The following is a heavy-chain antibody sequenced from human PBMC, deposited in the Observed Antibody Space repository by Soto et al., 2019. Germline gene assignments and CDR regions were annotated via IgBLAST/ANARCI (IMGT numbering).Heavy chain of an antibody. V-gene: IGHV3-15*07. CDR2: IKSKTDGGTT. CDR1: GFTFSNAW. D-gene: IGHD6-13*01. Sequence: GGSLRLSCAASGFTFSNAWMNWVRQAPGKGLEWVGRIKSKTDGGTTDYAAPVKGRFTISRDDSKNTLYLQMNSLKTEDTAVYYCTTHSYSSSWGSYDYYYGMDVWGQGTTVTVSS. CDR3: TTHSYSSSWGSYDYYYGMDV. J-gene: IGHJ6*02.